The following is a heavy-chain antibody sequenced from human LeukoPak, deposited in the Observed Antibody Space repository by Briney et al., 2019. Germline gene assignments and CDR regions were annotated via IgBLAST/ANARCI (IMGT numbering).Heavy chain of an antibody. CDR2: IYPGDSDT. V-gene: IGHV5-51*01. CDR3: ARHFGYDNWFDP. J-gene: IGHJ5*02. Sequence: GESLKISCTGSGYSFADYWIAWVRQMPGKGLEWMGIIYPGDSDTRYSPSFQGQVTISADKSISTAYVQWSSLKASDTAIYYCARHFGYDNWFDPWGQGTLVTVSS. CDR1: GYSFADYW. D-gene: IGHD3-10*01.